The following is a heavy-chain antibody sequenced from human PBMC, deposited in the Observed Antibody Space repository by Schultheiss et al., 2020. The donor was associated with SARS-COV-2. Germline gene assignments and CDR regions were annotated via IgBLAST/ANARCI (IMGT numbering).Heavy chain of an antibody. V-gene: IGHV3-33*01. CDR1: GFTFSSYG. D-gene: IGHD3-10*01. CDR2: IWYDGSNK. J-gene: IGHJ6*02. Sequence: GGSLRLSCAASGFTFSSYGMHWVRQAPGKGLEWVAVIWYDGSNKHYADSVKGRITISRDNSKNTLYLQMNSLRAEDTAVYYCTRLVRGVTYYYGMDVWGQGTTVTVSS. CDR3: TRLVRGVTYYYGMDV.